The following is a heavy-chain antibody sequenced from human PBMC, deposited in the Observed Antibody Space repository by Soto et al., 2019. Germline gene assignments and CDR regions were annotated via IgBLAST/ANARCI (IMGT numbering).Heavy chain of an antibody. V-gene: IGHV1-69*02. D-gene: IGHD6-13*01. Sequence: SVRVSCKASGGSLSSYTISWVRQAPGQGLEWMGRIIPILGIANYAQKFQGRVTITADKSTSTAYMELSSLRSEDTAVYYCARALGGAAAGPFDYWGQG. CDR1: GGSLSSYT. CDR2: IIPILGIA. CDR3: ARALGGAAAGPFDY. J-gene: IGHJ4*02.